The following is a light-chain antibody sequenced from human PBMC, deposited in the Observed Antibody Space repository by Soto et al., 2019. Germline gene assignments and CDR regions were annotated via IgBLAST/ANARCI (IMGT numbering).Light chain of an antibody. CDR3: QQHYLTPWT. Sequence: DIQVTQSPSSLSASVGDRVTITCRATQTISSNLNWYQQKPGKAPKPLIYTASSLHSGVPSRFSGSGSGTDFTLTISSLEPEDSETYYCQQHYLTPWTFGQGTKVEVK. J-gene: IGKJ1*01. V-gene: IGKV1-39*01. CDR1: QTISSN. CDR2: TAS.